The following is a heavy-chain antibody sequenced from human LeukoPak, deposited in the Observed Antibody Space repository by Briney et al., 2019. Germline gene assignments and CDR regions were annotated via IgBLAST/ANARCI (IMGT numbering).Heavy chain of an antibody. J-gene: IGHJ3*02. CDR1: GGTFSSYG. Sequence: SVKVSCKASGGTFSSYGISWVRQAPGQGLEWMGGIIPIFGTANYAQKFQGRVTITADESTSTAYMELSSLRSEDTAVYYCARAKFSNDAFDIWGQGTMVTVSS. CDR2: IIPIFGTA. V-gene: IGHV1-69*13. D-gene: IGHD2-2*01. CDR3: ARAKFSNDAFDI.